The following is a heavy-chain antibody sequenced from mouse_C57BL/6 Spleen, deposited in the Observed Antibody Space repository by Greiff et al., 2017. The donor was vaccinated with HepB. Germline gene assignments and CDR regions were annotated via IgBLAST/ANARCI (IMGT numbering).Heavy chain of an antibody. J-gene: IGHJ1*03. CDR2: ISSGGDYI. V-gene: IGHV5-9-1*02. Sequence: EVKVEESGEGLVKPGGSLKLSCAASGFTFSSYAMSWVRQTPEKRLEWVAYISSGGDYIYYADTVKGRFTISRDNARNTLYLQMSSLKSEDTAMYYCTRASYYSNYDWYFDVWGTGTTVTVSS. CDR1: GFTFSSYA. CDR3: TRASYYSNYDWYFDV. D-gene: IGHD2-5*01.